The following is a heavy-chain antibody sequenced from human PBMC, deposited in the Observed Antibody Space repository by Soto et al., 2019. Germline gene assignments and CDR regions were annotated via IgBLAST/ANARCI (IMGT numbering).Heavy chain of an antibody. J-gene: IGHJ6*02. CDR1: GGSVSIGSYY. D-gene: IGHD3-10*01. CDR3: ARIGVTMVRGAIAYYYGMDV. V-gene: IGHV4-61*01. CDR2: IYYSGST. Sequence: QVQLQESGPGLVKPSETLSLPCPVSGGSVSIGSYYGSWIRQPPGKGREGIGYIYYSGSTNYNPPLKSRVTISVDTSKNQFSLKLSSVTAADTAVYYCARIGVTMVRGAIAYYYGMDVWGQGTTVTVSS.